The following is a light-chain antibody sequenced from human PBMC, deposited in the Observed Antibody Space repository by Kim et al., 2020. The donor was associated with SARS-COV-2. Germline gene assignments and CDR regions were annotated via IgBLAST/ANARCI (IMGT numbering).Light chain of an antibody. V-gene: IGKV3-15*01. CDR3: KQPVNWTPFT. Sequence: EIVMTQSPATLSVSPGERVTLSCRASQSISNNLAWYQQTPGQAPRLIIYSASTMATGIPARFSGSGSGTEFTLTISSLQSEDFAVYYCKQPVNWTPFTVGQGTKLEI. CDR1: QSISNN. J-gene: IGKJ2*01. CDR2: SAS.